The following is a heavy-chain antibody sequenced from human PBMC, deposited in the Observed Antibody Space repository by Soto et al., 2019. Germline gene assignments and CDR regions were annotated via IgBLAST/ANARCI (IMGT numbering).Heavy chain of an antibody. Sequence: QGLLIQSGAEVRRPGAAVKISCKASENTFTNFFFHWVRQAPGRSLEWLGMVNPTFGVTKYEQRFQGSLSMTGDTSTSTLFLEVRGLTSNDTAVYFCARVTYGDYNFLDSWGQGTLVTVSS. CDR3: ARVTYGDYNFLDS. CDR1: ENTFTNFF. D-gene: IGHD4-17*01. V-gene: IGHV1-46*01. J-gene: IGHJ5*01. CDR2: VNPTFGVT.